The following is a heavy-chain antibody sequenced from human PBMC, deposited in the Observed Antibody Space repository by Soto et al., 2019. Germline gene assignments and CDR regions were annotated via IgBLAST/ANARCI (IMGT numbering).Heavy chain of an antibody. J-gene: IGHJ5*02. Sequence: LSLTCTVSGGSISSGGYYWSWIRQHPGKGLEWIGYIYYSGSTYYNPSLKSRVTISVDTSKNQFSLKLSSVTAADTAVYYCARVGYCSGGSCYSFPWFDPWGQGTLVTVSS. CDR1: GGSISSGGYY. CDR3: ARVGYCSGGSCYSFPWFDP. D-gene: IGHD2-15*01. V-gene: IGHV4-31*03. CDR2: IYYSGST.